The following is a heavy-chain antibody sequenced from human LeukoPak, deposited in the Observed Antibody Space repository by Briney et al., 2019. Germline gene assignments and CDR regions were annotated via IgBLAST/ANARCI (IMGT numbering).Heavy chain of an antibody. CDR3: TTDLGGADFDY. CDR2: IKSKTDGGTT. D-gene: IGHD3-16*01. CDR1: GFTFSNAW. J-gene: IGHJ4*02. V-gene: IGHV3-15*01. Sequence: GGSLRLSCAASGFTFSNAWMSWVRQAPGKGLEWVGRIKSKTDGGTTDYAAPVKGRFTISRDDSKNTLYLQMNRLKTEDTAVYYCTTDLGGADFDYWGQGTLVTVSS.